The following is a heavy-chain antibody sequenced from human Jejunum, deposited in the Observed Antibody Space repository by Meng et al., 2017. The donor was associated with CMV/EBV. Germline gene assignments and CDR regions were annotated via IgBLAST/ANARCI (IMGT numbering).Heavy chain of an antibody. CDR2: ISSSGSSM. CDR1: DYS. CDR3: VRDPVLSGLDV. Sequence: DYSMSWIRQAPGKGLEWVASISTSGISSISSSGSSMYYADSVKGRFTISRDNAGNSLYLQMNSLRAEDTAVYYCVRDPVLSGLDVWGQGTTVTVSS. V-gene: IGHV3-11*01. J-gene: IGHJ6*02.